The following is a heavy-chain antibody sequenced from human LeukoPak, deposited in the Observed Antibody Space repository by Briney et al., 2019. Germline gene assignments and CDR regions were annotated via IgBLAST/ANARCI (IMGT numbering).Heavy chain of an antibody. CDR3: ARKFTGEYYFDY. CDR1: GYTFTSYD. D-gene: IGHD3-10*01. J-gene: IGHJ4*02. V-gene: IGHV1-8*01. CDR2: MNPNSGNT. Sequence: ASVKVSCKASGYTFTSYDINWVRQATGQGLEWMGWMNPNSGNTGYAQKFQGRVTMTRNTSISTAYMELSSLRSEDTAVYYCARKFTGEYYFDYWGQGTLVTVSS.